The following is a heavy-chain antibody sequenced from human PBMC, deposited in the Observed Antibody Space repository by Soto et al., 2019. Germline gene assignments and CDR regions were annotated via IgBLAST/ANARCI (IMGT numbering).Heavy chain of an antibody. CDR1: GGSISSSNW. J-gene: IGHJ6*02. CDR2: IYHSGST. Sequence: PSETLSLTCAVSGGSISSSNWWSWVRQPPGKGLEWIGEIYHSGSTNYNPSLKSRVTISVDKSKNQFSLKLSSVTAADTAVYYCARQGSGLGYYYYGMDVWGQGTTVTVSS. V-gene: IGHV4-4*02. D-gene: IGHD6-19*01. CDR3: ARQGSGLGYYYYGMDV.